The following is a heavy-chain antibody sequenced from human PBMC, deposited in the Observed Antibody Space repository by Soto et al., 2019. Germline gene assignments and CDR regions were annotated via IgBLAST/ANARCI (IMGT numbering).Heavy chain of an antibody. Sequence: ASVKVSCKASGGTFSSYAISWVRQAPGQGLEWMGGIIPIFGTANYAQKFQGRVTITADESTSTAYMELSSLRSEDTAVYYCARGGFTVTTSFDYWGHGTLVTVSS. D-gene: IGHD4-4*01. V-gene: IGHV1-69*13. CDR3: ARGGFTVTTSFDY. CDR1: GGTFSSYA. J-gene: IGHJ4*01. CDR2: IIPIFGTA.